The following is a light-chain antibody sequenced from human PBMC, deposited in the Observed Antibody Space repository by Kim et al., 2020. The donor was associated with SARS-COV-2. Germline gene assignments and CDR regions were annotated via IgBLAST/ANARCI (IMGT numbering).Light chain of an antibody. CDR3: NSRDSSGNHPNWV. CDR1: SLRSYY. Sequence: GQTVRITCQGDSLRSYYASWYQQKPGQAPVLVIYGKNNRPSGIPDRFSGSSSGNTASLTITGAQAEDEADYYGNSRDSSGNHPNWVFGGGTKLTVL. J-gene: IGLJ3*02. V-gene: IGLV3-19*01. CDR2: GKN.